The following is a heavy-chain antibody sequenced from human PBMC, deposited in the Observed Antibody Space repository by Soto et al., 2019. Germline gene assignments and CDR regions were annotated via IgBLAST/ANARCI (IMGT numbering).Heavy chain of an antibody. CDR1: GYTFSSYG. CDR2: ISSYNGNT. D-gene: IGHD3-22*01. V-gene: IGHV1-18*01. CDR3: ARVPKYYYDSSGYSTFDY. J-gene: IGHJ4*02. Sequence: GASVKVSCKASGYTFSSYGISWVRQAPGQGLEWMGWISSYNGNTNYAQNLQGRVTMTTDTSTSTAYMELRSLRSDDTAVYYCARVPKYYYDSSGYSTFDYWGQGTLVTAPQ.